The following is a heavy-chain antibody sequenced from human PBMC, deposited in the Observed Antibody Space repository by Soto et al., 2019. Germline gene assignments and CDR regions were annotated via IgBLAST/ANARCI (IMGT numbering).Heavy chain of an antibody. Sequence: RGESLKISCTGVGYIFTSYWIGWVRQMPGKGLEWMGIIYPGDSDTRYSPSFQGQVTISADKSITTAYLQWSSLKASDTAMYYCARGYCTTTICDPWFDPWGQGTLVTVSS. D-gene: IGHD2-2*01. CDR2: IYPGDSDT. J-gene: IGHJ5*02. CDR1: GYIFTSYW. V-gene: IGHV5-51*01. CDR3: ARGYCTTTICDPWFDP.